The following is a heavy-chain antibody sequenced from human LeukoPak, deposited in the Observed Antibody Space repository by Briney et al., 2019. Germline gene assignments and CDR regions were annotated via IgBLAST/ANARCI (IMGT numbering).Heavy chain of an antibody. CDR3: ARGVTANTHAFDI. V-gene: IGHV3-7*01. J-gene: IGHJ3*02. Sequence: GGSLRLSCAASGFTFSSYWMSWVRQAPGKGLEWVANIKQDGSEKYYVDSVKGRFTISRDNAKNSLYLQMNSLRAEDTAVYYCARGVTANTHAFDIWGQGTMVTVSS. CDR2: IKQDGSEK. D-gene: IGHD3-10*01. CDR1: GFTFSSYW.